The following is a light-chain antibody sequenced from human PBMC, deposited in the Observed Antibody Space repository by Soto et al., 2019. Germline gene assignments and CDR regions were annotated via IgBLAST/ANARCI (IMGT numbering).Light chain of an antibody. CDR1: ESVSSN. Sequence: EIVMTQSPATLSVSPGDRVTLSCRASESVSSNLAWYQQKPGQAPRLLIYGASTRATGIPARFSGSGSGTEFTLTISSLQSEDFAVYQCQADTKGALSLTFGGGTKVDI. CDR3: QADTKGALSLT. J-gene: IGKJ4*01. V-gene: IGKV3-15*01. CDR2: GAS.